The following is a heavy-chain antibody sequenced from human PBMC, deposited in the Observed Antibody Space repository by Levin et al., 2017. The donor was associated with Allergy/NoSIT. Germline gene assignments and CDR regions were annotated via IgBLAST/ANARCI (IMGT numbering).Heavy chain of an antibody. Sequence: GGSLRLSCAASGFSFSAFGMHWVRQAPGKGLEWVAVISYDGNDKYYADSVKGRFTISRDTPKNMLYLQMNSLRTEDTAVYYCVKDIVFGTSSWALDYWGQGALVTVSS. CDR2: ISYDGNDK. CDR1: GFSFSAFG. D-gene: IGHD6-13*01. CDR3: VKDIVFGTSSWALDY. V-gene: IGHV3-30*18. J-gene: IGHJ4*02.